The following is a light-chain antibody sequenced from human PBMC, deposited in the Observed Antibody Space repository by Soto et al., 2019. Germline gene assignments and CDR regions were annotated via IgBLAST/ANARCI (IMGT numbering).Light chain of an antibody. Sequence: AIRMTQSPSSLSASTGDRVTITCRASQGISSYLAWYQQKPGKAPKLLIYAASTLQSGVPSRFSPSRSATHFALTTTCLQSEGLATYYFQQYYSYPQTFGQGTQVEVK. J-gene: IGKJ1*01. V-gene: IGKV1-8*01. CDR3: QQYYSYPQT. CDR1: QGISSY. CDR2: AAS.